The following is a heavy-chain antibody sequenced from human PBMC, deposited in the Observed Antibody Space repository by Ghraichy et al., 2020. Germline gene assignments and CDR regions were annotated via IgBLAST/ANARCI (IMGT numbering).Heavy chain of an antibody. CDR3: AKGSRRSGRITMIVVVISGFDY. V-gene: IGHV3-23*01. Sequence: GGSLRLSCAASGFTFSIYAMSWVRQAPGKGLEWVSAISGSGGSTYYADSVKGRFTISRDNSKNTLYLQMNSLRAEDTAVYYCAKGSRRSGRITMIVVVISGFDYWGQGTLVTVSS. D-gene: IGHD3-22*01. CDR2: ISGSGGST. CDR1: GFTFSIYA. J-gene: IGHJ4*02.